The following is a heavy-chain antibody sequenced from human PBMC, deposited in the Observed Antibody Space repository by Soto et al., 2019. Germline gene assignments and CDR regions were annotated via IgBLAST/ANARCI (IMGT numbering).Heavy chain of an antibody. J-gene: IGHJ4*02. Sequence: ASVKVSCKASGYTFTGYYMHWVRQAPGQGLEWMGWINPNSGGTNYAQKFQGRVTMTRDTSISTAYMELSRLRSDDTAVYYCATSIMITFGGAIAPFDYWGQGTLVTVSS. CDR3: ATSIMITFGGAIAPFDY. D-gene: IGHD3-16*02. V-gene: IGHV1-2*02. CDR1: GYTFTGYY. CDR2: INPNSGGT.